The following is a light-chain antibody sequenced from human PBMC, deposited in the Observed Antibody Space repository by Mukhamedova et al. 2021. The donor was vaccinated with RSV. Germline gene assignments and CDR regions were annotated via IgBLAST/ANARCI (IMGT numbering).Light chain of an antibody. CDR1: SSDVGGYNY. Sequence: ITISCTGTSSDVGGYNYVSWYQQHPGKAPKLMIYEVSNRPSGVSNRFSGSKSGNTASLTISGLQAEDEADYYCSSYTSSSTFVF. J-gene: IGLJ1*01. CDR2: EVS. V-gene: IGLV2-14*01. CDR3: SSYTSSSTFV.